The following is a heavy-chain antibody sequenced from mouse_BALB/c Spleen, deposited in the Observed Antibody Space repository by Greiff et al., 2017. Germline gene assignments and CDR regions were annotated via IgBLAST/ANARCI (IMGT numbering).Heavy chain of an antibody. CDR3: ARVDGSSFAWFAY. D-gene: IGHD1-1*01. J-gene: IGHJ3*01. CDR2: IWGGGST. Sequence: VQRVESGPGLVAPSQSLSITCTVSGFSLSRYSVHWVRQPPGKGLEWLGMIWGGGSTDYNSALKSRLSISKDNSKSQVFLKMNSLQTDDTAMYYCARVDGSSFAWFAYWGQGTLVTVSA. CDR1: GFSLSRYS. V-gene: IGHV2-6-4*01.